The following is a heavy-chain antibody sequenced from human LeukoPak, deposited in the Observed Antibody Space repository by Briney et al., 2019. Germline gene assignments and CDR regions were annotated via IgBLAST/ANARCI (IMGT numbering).Heavy chain of an antibody. J-gene: IGHJ4*02. CDR1: GFTFSNYN. V-gene: IGHV3-48*01. CDR3: ARETTGIDY. D-gene: IGHD4-17*01. CDR2: ISSSSGTI. Sequence: AGSLTLSCAVSGFTFSNYNMNWVRQAPGQGLDWVSYISSSSGTIYYADSVKGRFTISRDNAKNSLYLQMSSLRAEDTAVYYCARETTGIDYWGQGTLVTVSS.